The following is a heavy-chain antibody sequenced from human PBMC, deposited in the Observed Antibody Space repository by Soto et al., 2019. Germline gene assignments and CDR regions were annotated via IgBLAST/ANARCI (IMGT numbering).Heavy chain of an antibody. V-gene: IGHV4-38-2*01. CDR3: ARVVTSLSGYYYSFDF. CDR1: VYSIGNGYS. CDR2: IHHRGST. Sequence: SETLSLTCVFSVYSIGNGYSLGWIRQPPVMGLEWIATIHHRGSTYYNPSLKSRLLISADTSHNQFSLKLDSATAADTALYYCARVVTSLSGYYYSFDFWGPGTMVTVSS. J-gene: IGHJ4*02. D-gene: IGHD3-22*01.